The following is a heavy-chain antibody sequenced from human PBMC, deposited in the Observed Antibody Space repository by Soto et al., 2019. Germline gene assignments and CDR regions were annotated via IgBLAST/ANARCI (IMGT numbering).Heavy chain of an antibody. CDR1: GDSVSSNSAA. Sequence: SQTLSLTCAISGDSVSSNSAAWNWIRQSPSRGLEWLGRTYYRSKWYNDYAVSAKSRITINPDTSKNQFSLQLNSVTPEDTAVYYCARGSGTIYRQAFDIWGQGTMVTVSS. D-gene: IGHD3-10*01. V-gene: IGHV6-1*01. J-gene: IGHJ3*02. CDR2: TYYRSKWYN. CDR3: ARGSGTIYRQAFDI.